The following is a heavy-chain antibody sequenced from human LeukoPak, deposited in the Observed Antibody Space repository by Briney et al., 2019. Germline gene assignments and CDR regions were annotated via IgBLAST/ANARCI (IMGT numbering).Heavy chain of an antibody. V-gene: IGHV3-23*01. CDR1: GFTFSSYV. CDR3: AKDIERGYSYGYVFDY. J-gene: IGHJ4*02. Sequence: GGTLRLSCAASGFTFSSYVMSWVRQAPGKGLEWVSAITGSGGSTYYADSVKGRFTISRDNSKNTLYLQMNSLRAEDTAVYYCAKDIERGYSYGYVFDYWGQGTLVTVSS. CDR2: ITGSGGST. D-gene: IGHD5-18*01.